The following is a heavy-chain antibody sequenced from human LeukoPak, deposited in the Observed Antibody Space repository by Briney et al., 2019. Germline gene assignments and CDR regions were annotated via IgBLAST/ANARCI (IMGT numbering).Heavy chain of an antibody. D-gene: IGHD1-26*01. CDR2: ISASGAVT. J-gene: IGHJ3*02. V-gene: IGHV3-23*01. CDR1: RFSFSAYP. Sequence: GGSLRLSCEASRFSFSAYPMGWVRRAPGKGLEWVSGISASGAVTFHADPLQGRFTISRDNSKNTLYLQMNSLRAEDTAEYYCAKSLLTTASGTGRAFDIWGQGTMVTVSA. CDR3: AKSLLTTASGTGRAFDI.